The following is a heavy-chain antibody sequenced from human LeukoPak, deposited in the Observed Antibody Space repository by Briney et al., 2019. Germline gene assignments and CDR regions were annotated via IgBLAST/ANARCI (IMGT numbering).Heavy chain of an antibody. D-gene: IGHD2-15*01. CDR3: ATWWSQDL. CDR1: GGSLSGYY. Sequence: SETLSLTCAVYGGSLSGYYWSWIRQAPGKGLEWIGEIHHSGSTNYNPSLKSRVTISVDTSKNQFSLNLNAATAADTAVYYCATWWSQDLWGRGTLVTVSS. V-gene: IGHV4-34*01. J-gene: IGHJ2*01. CDR2: IHHSGST.